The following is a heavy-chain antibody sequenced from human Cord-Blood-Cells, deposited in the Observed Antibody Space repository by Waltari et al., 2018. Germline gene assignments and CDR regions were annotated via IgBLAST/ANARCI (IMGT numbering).Heavy chain of an antibody. D-gene: IGHD7-27*01. CDR3: ARAGGLRTGDPEDFDY. V-gene: IGHV1-69*06. Sequence: VQLVQSGAEVKKPGSSVQVYCKASGGTFSSHAISRVRPPTRKWLGWMGGSIPIFGTANDAEKFQGRVTITADKSTSTAYMELSSLRLEDTAVYYCARAGGLRTGDPEDFDYWGQGTLVTVSS. CDR1: GGTFSSHA. CDR2: SIPIFGTA. J-gene: IGHJ4*02.